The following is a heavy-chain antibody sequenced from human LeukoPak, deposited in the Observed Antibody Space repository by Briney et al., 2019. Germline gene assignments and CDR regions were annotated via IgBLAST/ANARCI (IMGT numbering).Heavy chain of an antibody. CDR3: AKDLDGYCSGGSCYSLFDY. D-gene: IGHD2-15*01. Sequence: GGSLRLSCAASGFTFSSYAMGWVRQAPGKGLEWVSAISGSGGSTYYADSVKGRFTVSRDNSKNTLYLQMNSLRAEDTAVYYCAKDLDGYCSGGSCYSLFDYWGQGTLVTVSS. J-gene: IGHJ4*02. CDR1: GFTFSSYA. CDR2: ISGSGGST. V-gene: IGHV3-23*01.